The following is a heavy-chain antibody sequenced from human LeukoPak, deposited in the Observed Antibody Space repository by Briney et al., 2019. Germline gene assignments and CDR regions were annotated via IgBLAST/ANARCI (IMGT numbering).Heavy chain of an antibody. D-gene: IGHD1-1*01. Sequence: AGSLRLSCAASGFSSYSLNWVRQAPGKGLEWVACISSGSDYIYYADSVKGRFTISRDNAKNSLYLQMNSLRAEDTAIYYCARDPWGTHAYWGQGTLVTVSS. J-gene: IGHJ4*02. CDR3: ARDPWGTHAY. V-gene: IGHV3-21*01. CDR1: GFSSYS. CDR2: ISSGSDYI.